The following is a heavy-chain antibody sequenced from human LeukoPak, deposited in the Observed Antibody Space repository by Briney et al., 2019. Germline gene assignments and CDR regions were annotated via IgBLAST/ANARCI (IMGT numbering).Heavy chain of an antibody. V-gene: IGHV1-69*04. CDR3: AREEWKNGDYPWP. J-gene: IGHJ5*02. Sequence: SVTVSCQASGGTLSSYAISWVRQAPGQGLEWMGRIIPIFGIANYAQKFQGRVTITADKSTSTAYMELSSLRSEDTAVYYCAREEWKNGDYPWPWGQGTLVTVSS. CDR1: GGTLSSYA. CDR2: IIPIFGIA. D-gene: IGHD4-17*01.